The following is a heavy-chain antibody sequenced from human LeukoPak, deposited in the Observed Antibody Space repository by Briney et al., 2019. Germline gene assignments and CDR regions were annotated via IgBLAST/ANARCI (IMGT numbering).Heavy chain of an antibody. V-gene: IGHV3-48*01. D-gene: IGHD3-3*01. CDR2: IISISSTI. Sequence: GGSLRLSCAASGFTFSSFSMSWVRQAPGKGLEWVSNIISISSTIYYADSVRGRFTISRDNAKNSLYLQMNSLRAEDTAVYYCARDRSVSDFWSGTSRYFDYWGQGTLVTVSS. CDR1: GFTFSSFS. CDR3: ARDRSVSDFWSGTSRYFDY. J-gene: IGHJ4*02.